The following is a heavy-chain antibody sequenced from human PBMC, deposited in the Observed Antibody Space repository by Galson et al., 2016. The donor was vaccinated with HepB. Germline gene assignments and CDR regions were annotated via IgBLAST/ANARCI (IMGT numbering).Heavy chain of an antibody. Sequence: QSGAEVKKPGESLKISCKGSGYNFATYWIGWVRQMPGKGLEWMGIIYPDDSDTRYSPSFQGQVTISADKSISTACLQWTSLKASDTAMYYCARLRGFDAFEIWGQGTMVTVSS. V-gene: IGHV5-51*01. J-gene: IGHJ3*02. D-gene: IGHD3-10*01. CDR1: GYNFATYW. CDR3: ARLRGFDAFEI. CDR2: IYPDDSDT.